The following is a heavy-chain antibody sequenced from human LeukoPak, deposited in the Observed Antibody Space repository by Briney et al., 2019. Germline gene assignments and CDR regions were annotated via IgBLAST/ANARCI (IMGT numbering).Heavy chain of an antibody. D-gene: IGHD5-18*01. CDR1: GGTFSSYA. V-gene: IGHV1-69*06. CDR2: IIPIFGTA. Sequence: ASVKVSCKASGGTFSSYAISWVRQAPGQGLEWMGGIIPIFGTANYAQKFQGRVTITADKSTSTAYMELSSLRSEDTAVYYCARVWGDSYGSQSYYYYYMDVWDKGTTVTVSS. J-gene: IGHJ6*03. CDR3: ARVWGDSYGSQSYYYYYMDV.